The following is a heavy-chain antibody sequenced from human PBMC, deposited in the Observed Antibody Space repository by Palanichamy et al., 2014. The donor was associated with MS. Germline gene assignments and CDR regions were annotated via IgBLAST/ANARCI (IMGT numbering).Heavy chain of an antibody. CDR3: GKSVRDYYYYAMDV. CDR2: ISGSGGST. CDR1: GLTFSSYA. J-gene: IGHJ6*02. Sequence: EVHLVESGGRAWYRPGGSLRLSCAASGLTFSSYAMSWVRQAPGKGLEWVSGISGSGGSTYYGDSVKGRFTISRDNSENTLYLQMNSLRAEDTAVYYCGKSVRDYYYYAMDVWGQGTTVTVSS. V-gene: IGHV3-23*04.